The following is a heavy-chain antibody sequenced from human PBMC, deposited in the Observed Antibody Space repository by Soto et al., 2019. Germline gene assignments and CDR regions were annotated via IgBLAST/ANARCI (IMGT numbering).Heavy chain of an antibody. J-gene: IGHJ4*02. CDR2: ISYDGSNK. Sequence: GGSLRLSCAASGFTFSSYAMHWVRQAPGKGLEWVAVISYDGSNKYYADSVKGRFTISRDNSKNTLYLQMNSLRAEDTAVYYCARSSHCISTSCLKPLGYWGQGTLVTVSS. CDR1: GFTFSSYA. V-gene: IGHV3-30-3*01. CDR3: ARSSHCISTSCLKPLGY. D-gene: IGHD2-2*01.